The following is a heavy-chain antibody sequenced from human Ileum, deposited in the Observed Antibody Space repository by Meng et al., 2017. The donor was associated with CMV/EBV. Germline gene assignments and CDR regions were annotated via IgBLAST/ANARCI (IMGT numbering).Heavy chain of an antibody. V-gene: IGHV4-39*07. Sequence: HLPLQESVRGLVTPSEPLSLTCTVSGGSIRSSPHYWGWIRQPPGKGLEWIASIYYSGTTYYNPSLKSRVTVSVDTSKNQFSLRLSSVTAADTAVFYCARSQTAAGGASIDYWGQGTLVTVSS. CDR2: IYYSGTT. D-gene: IGHD6-13*01. CDR1: GGSIRSSPHY. CDR3: ARSQTAAGGASIDY. J-gene: IGHJ4*02.